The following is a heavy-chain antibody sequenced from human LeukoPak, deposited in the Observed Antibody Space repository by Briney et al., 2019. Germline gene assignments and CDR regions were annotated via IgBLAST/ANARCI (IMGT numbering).Heavy chain of an antibody. J-gene: IGHJ4*02. Sequence: TPSETLSLTCAVYGESMIVHYWTWIRQPPGKRLEWIGEIHHSGDTNSNPSLKNRVTMSIDMSKNQFSLKVKSVTAGDTVVYYCVRATANGLGRAYDHWAQGNLVPVSS. D-gene: IGHD3-10*01. V-gene: IGHV4-34*01. CDR1: GESMIVHY. CDR2: IHHSGDT. CDR3: VRATANGLGRAYDH.